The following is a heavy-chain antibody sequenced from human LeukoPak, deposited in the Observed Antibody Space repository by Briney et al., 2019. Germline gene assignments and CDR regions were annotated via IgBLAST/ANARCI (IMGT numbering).Heavy chain of an antibody. D-gene: IGHD2-15*01. CDR3: AKDIYCIGGSCYSHFDY. CDR2: ISYDGSNK. CDR1: GFTFSSYG. V-gene: IGHV3-30*18. Sequence: PGRSLRLSCAGSGFTFSSYGFHWVRQAPGKGLEWVAVISYDGSNKYYADSVKGRFTISRDNSKNTLYLQMNSLRAEDTAVYYCAKDIYCIGGSCYSHFDYWGQGTLVTISS. J-gene: IGHJ4*02.